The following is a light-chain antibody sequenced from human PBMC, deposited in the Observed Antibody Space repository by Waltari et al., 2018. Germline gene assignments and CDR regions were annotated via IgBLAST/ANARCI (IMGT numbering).Light chain of an antibody. V-gene: IGLV2-14*03. CDR1: SRDVGGYNY. CDR3: SSYTSSSTRV. Sequence: QSALTQPASVSGSPGQSITISCTGTSRDVGGYNYVSWYQQHPGKAPKLMIDDGSNLLSGVSNRFSGSKSGNTASLTSSGLQAEDEADYYCSSYTSSSTRVFGGGTKLTVL. J-gene: IGLJ3*02. CDR2: DGS.